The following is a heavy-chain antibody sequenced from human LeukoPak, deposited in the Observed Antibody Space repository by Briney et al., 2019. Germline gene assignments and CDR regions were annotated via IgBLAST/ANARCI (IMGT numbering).Heavy chain of an antibody. J-gene: IGHJ5*02. CDR1: GGSISNLY. CDR2: IYYKGNT. Sequence: SETLSLTCTVSGGSISNLYWSWIRQPPGKGLEWIGYIYYKGNTNYSPSLTSRVTISLDTSKNQFSLKLSSLTAADTAVYYCARSYSSGSYYSPFDPWGQGTLVTVSS. CDR3: ARSYSSGSYYSPFDP. D-gene: IGHD3-10*01. V-gene: IGHV4-59*11.